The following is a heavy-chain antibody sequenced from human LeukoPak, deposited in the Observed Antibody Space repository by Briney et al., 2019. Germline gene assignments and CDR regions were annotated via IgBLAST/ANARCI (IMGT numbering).Heavy chain of an antibody. CDR2: INAGNGNT. V-gene: IGHV1-3*03. CDR1: GYTFTSYA. D-gene: IGHD3-10*01. CDR3: ARGFLWFGGRQDLDY. J-gene: IGHJ4*02. Sequence: ASVKVSCKASGYTFTSYAMHWVRQAPGQRLEWMGWINAGNGNTKYSQEFQGRVTITRDTSASTAYMELSSLRSEDMAVYYCARGFLWFGGRQDLDYWGQGTLVTVSS.